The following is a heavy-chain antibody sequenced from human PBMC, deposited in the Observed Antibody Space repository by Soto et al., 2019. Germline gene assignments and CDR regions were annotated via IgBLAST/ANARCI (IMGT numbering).Heavy chain of an antibody. V-gene: IGHV1-69*13. CDR2: IIPIFGTA. CDR1: GGTFSSYA. D-gene: IGHD3-22*01. J-gene: IGHJ4*02. CDR3: ARDPEYYYDSSGYLDY. Sequence: SVKVSCKASGGTFSSYAISWLRQAPGQGLEWMGGIIPIFGTANYAQKFQGRVTITADESTSTAYMELSSLRSEDTAVYYCARDPEYYYDSSGYLDYWGQGTLVTVSS.